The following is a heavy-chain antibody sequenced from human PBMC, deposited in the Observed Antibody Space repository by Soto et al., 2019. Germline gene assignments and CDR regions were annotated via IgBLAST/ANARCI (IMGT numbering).Heavy chain of an antibody. Sequence: QVQLVQSGAEVKKPGASVKVSCKASGYTFTSYGISWVRQAPGQGLEWMGWISAYNGNTNYAQSLQGRLTMTTDTSTTTAYMELRSLRSDDTAVYYCARDPYHVLMVNAPNLYGMDVWGQGTTVTVSS. CDR3: ARDPYHVLMVNAPNLYGMDV. CDR1: GYTFTSYG. CDR2: ISAYNGNT. D-gene: IGHD2-8*01. J-gene: IGHJ6*02. V-gene: IGHV1-18*01.